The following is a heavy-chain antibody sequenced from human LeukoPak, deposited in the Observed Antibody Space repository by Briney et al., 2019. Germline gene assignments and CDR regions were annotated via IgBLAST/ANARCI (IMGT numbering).Heavy chain of an antibody. CDR1: GFTFSSYW. CDR3: ARDRSKYGDYGRGAFDI. D-gene: IGHD4-17*01. Sequence: GGSLRLSCAASGFTFSSYWMSWVRQAPGKGLEWVANIKQDGSDKYYVDSVKGRFTISRDNAKNSLYLQMNSLRAEDTAVYYCARDRSKYGDYGRGAFDIWGQGTMVTVSS. CDR2: IKQDGSDK. J-gene: IGHJ3*02. V-gene: IGHV3-7*03.